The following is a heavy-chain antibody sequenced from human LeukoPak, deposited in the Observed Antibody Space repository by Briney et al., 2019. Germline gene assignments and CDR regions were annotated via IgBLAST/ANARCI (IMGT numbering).Heavy chain of an antibody. CDR1: GGSFTGYY. Sequence: SETLSLTCAVYGGSFTGYYWSWIRQPPGKGLEWIGEISHRGSTNYNPSLKSRVTISVDKSKNQFSLKLSSVKAADTAVYYCARMVYDSSGYYPSFDYWGQGTLVTVSS. CDR3: ARMVYDSSGYYPSFDY. D-gene: IGHD3-22*01. V-gene: IGHV4-34*01. J-gene: IGHJ4*02. CDR2: ISHRGST.